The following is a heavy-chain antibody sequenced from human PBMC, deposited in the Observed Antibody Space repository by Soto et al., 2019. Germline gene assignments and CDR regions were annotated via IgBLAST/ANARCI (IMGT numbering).Heavy chain of an antibody. CDR1: GFTFSSYW. J-gene: IGHJ6*02. Sequence: EVQLVESGGCLVQPGGSLRLSCAASGFTFSSYWMHWFRQAPGTGLVWVSRINSDGSSTSYADSVKGRFTISRDNAKNTLYLQMNSLRAEDTAVDYCASSGQQNGMDVWGQGNTVNVSS. CDR3: ASSGQQNGMDV. D-gene: IGHD6-13*01. V-gene: IGHV3-74*01. CDR2: INSDGSST.